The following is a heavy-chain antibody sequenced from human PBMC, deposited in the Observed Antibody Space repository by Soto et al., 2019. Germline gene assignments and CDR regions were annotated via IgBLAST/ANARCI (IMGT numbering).Heavy chain of an antibody. CDR2: ISSSSSTI. CDR3: AREGPLSVYGLTFFAY. V-gene: IGHV3-48*02. J-gene: IGHJ4*02. D-gene: IGHD4-17*01. CDR1: GFTFSSYS. Sequence: GGSLRLSCAASGFTFSSYSMNWVRQAPGKGLEWVSYISSSSSTIYYADSVKGRFTISRDNAKNSLYLQMNSLRDEDTAVYYCAREGPLSVYGLTFFAYWGQGTLVTVSS.